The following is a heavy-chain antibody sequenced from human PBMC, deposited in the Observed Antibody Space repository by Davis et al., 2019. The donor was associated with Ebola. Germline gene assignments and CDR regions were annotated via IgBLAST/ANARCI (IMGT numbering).Heavy chain of an antibody. CDR1: GYTFTSYY. CDR2: INPSGGSA. CDR3: ARARLAAAGTNWFDP. V-gene: IGHV1-46*01. Sequence: VKVSCKASGYTFTSYYMHWVRQAPGQGLEWMGIINPSGGSASYAQKFQGRVSMTRDTSTSTVYMELSSLRAEDTAVYYCARARLAAAGTNWFDPWGQGTLVTVSS. D-gene: IGHD6-13*01. J-gene: IGHJ5*02.